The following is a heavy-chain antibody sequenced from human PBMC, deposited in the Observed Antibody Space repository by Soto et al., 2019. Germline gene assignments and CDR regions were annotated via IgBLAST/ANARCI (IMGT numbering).Heavy chain of an antibody. Sequence: ASVKVSCKTSGYVFTSFAIHWMRQAPGQGPEWMGWINTGNGDSKYSEKFQDRVTITRDTSATTAYMELSSLRSEDTAVYYCARSKTIVMPGFDRWGQGTLVTVS. V-gene: IGHV1-3*04. CDR3: ARSKTIVMPGFDR. CDR1: GYVFTSFA. CDR2: INTGNGDS. J-gene: IGHJ4*02. D-gene: IGHD2-21*01.